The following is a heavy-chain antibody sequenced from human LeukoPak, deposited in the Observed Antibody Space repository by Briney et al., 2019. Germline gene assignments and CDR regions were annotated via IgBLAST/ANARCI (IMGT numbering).Heavy chain of an antibody. CDR3: ARAIGRYYYDSSGYYPFDY. D-gene: IGHD3-22*01. CDR1: GGSISSYY. V-gene: IGHV4-59*08. Sequence: PSETLSLTCTVSGGSISSYYWSWIRQPPGKGLEWIGYIYYSGSTNYNPSLKSRVTISVDTSKNQFSLKLSSVTAADTAVYYCARAIGRYYYDSSGYYPFDYWGQGTLATVSS. J-gene: IGHJ4*02. CDR2: IYYSGST.